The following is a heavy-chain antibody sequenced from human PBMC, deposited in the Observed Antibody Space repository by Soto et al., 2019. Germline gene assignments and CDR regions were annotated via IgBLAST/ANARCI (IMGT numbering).Heavy chain of an antibody. CDR2: IYYSGST. D-gene: IGHD3-16*02. CDR1: GGSLSSGGYY. V-gene: IGHV4-31*03. CDR3: ARVMITFGGVIALDY. Sequence: QVQLQESGPGLVKPSQTLSLTCTVSGGSLSSGGYYWSWIRQHPGKGLEWIGYIYYSGSTYYNPSLKSRVTIXXDXSXXQFSLKLSSVTAADTAVYYCARVMITFGGVIALDYWGQGTLVTVSS. J-gene: IGHJ4*02.